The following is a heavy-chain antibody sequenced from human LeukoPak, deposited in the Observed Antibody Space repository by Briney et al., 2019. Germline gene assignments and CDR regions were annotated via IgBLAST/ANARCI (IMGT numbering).Heavy chain of an antibody. J-gene: IGHJ5*02. Sequence: ASVKVSCKASGYTFTSYDINWVRQATGQGLEWMGWMNPNSGNTGYAQKFQGRVTITRNTSISTAYMELSSLRSEDTAVNYCAKRYSSSWYSFDPWGQRTLVTVSS. D-gene: IGHD6-13*01. CDR1: GYTFTSYD. V-gene: IGHV1-8*03. CDR2: MNPNSGNT. CDR3: AKRYSSSWYSFDP.